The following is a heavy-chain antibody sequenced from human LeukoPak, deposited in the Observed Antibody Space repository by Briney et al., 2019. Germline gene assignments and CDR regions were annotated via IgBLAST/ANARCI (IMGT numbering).Heavy chain of an antibody. CDR2: INPNSGGT. CDR1: GYTFTGYY. V-gene: IGHV1-2*04. J-gene: IGHJ4*02. Sequence: ASVNVSCKASGYTFTGYYMHWVRQAPGQGLEWMGWINPNSGGTNYAQKFQGWVTMTRDTSISTAYVELSRLRSDDTAVYYCALEYSGSYYNYWGQGTLVTVSS. D-gene: IGHD1-26*01. CDR3: ALEYSGSYYNY.